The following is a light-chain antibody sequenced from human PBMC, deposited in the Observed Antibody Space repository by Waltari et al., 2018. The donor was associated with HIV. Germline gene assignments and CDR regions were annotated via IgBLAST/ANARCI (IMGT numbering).Light chain of an antibody. CDR2: ANT. CDR3: QSYVSSVNVV. V-gene: IGLV1-40*01. CDR1: SPNIGPASH. J-gene: IGLJ3*02. Sequence: QSVLTQPPSVSGAPGQPVTISCTGTSPNIGPASHVPWYQQVPGTPPKLLIYANTNRPSGVPDRFSGSKSGTSASLAISGLQTEDEADYYCQSYVSSVNVVFGGGTRVTV.